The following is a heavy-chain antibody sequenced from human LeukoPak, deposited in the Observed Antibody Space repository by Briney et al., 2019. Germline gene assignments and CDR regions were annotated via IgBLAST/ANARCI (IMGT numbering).Heavy chain of an antibody. CDR1: GFTFSSYS. CDR2: ISSTSTYI. CDR3: ARDAEYYYDSSDAFDI. D-gene: IGHD3-22*01. J-gene: IGHJ3*02. Sequence: GGSLRLSCAASGFTFSSYSMSWVRQAPGKGLEWVSSISSTSTYIYYADSVKGRFTISRDNAKNSLYLQMNSLRAEDTAVYYCARDAEYYYDSSDAFDIWGQGTMVTVSS. V-gene: IGHV3-21*01.